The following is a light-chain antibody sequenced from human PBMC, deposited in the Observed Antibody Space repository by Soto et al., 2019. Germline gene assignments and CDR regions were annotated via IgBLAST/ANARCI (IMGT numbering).Light chain of an antibody. CDR2: DVS. CDR1: SRDVGAYKF. J-gene: IGLJ2*01. CDR3: CSYAGGYTHAV. Sequence: QAVVTQPPSASGSPGQSVTISCTGTSRDVGAYKFVSWYQQHPGKAPKLLIYDVSKRPTGVPDRFSGSKSGNTASLTISGLQAEDEADYYCCSYAGGYTHAVFGGGTKLTVL. V-gene: IGLV2-11*01.